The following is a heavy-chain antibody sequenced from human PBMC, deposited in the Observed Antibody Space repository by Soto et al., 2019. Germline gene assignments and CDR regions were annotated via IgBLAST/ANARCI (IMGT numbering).Heavy chain of an antibody. V-gene: IGHV5-51*01. CDR2: IYPGDSDT. CDR1: GYSFTSYW. J-gene: IGHJ4*02. CDR3: ARHSTGPSVTQKPLYYFDY. Sequence: GESLKISCKGSGYSFTSYWIGWVRQMPGKGLEWMGIIYPGDSDTRYSPSFQGQVTISADKSISTAYLQWSSLKASDTAMYYCARHSTGPSVTQKPLYYFDYWGQGTLVTVSS. D-gene: IGHD4-17*01.